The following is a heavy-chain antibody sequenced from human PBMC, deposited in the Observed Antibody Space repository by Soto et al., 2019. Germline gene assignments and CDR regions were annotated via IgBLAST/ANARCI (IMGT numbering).Heavy chain of an antibody. CDR1: GFTFSSNG. J-gene: IGHJ6*02. CDR2: LWSDGSNK. CDR3: ARDGSNNPGFYYGMDV. D-gene: IGHD6-13*01. V-gene: IGHV3-33*01. Sequence: GGTLRLSCTASGFTFSSNGMHRVRQAPGKGLEWVAVLWSDGSNKYYADSVKGRFTIFRDNSKSTLYLQMNGLRAEVTAVYYCARDGSNNPGFYYGMDVWGQGTTVAVSS.